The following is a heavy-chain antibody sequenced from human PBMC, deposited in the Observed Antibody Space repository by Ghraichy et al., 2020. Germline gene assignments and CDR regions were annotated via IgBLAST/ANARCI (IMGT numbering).Heavy chain of an antibody. CDR3: ARAGYCSGGSCYLGPSDY. CDR1: GGSISSSSYY. J-gene: IGHJ4*02. V-gene: IGHV4-39*01. CDR2: IRYSGST. D-gene: IGHD2-15*01. Sequence: SETLSLTCTVSGGSISSSSYYWGWIRQPPGKGLEWIGSIRYSGSTYYNPSLKSRVTISVDTSKNQFSLKLSSVTAADTAVYYCARAGYCSGGSCYLGPSDYWGQGTLVTVSS.